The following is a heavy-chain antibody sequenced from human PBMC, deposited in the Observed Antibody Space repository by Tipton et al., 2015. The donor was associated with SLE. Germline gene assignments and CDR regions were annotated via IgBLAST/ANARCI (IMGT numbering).Heavy chain of an antibody. CDR2: IYSSGDR. D-gene: IGHD3-9*01. CDR1: GGSISFDY. V-gene: IGHV4-4*07. CDR3: ARGGSHASFDA. Sequence: TLSLTCNVSGGSISFDYWSWIRQSAGRGLEWIGRIYSSGDRDYNPSLRSRVTMSIDASQNRVSLRLKSVSAADTAAYFCARGGSHASFDAWGQGTHVIVSS. J-gene: IGHJ1*01.